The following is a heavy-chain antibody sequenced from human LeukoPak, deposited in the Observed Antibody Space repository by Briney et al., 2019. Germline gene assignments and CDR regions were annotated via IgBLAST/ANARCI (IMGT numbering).Heavy chain of an antibody. J-gene: IGHJ5*02. Sequence: ASETLSLTCTVSGGSISSYYWSWIRQPAGKGLEWIGRIYTSGSTNYNPSLKSRVTMSVDTSKNQFSLKLSSVTAADTAVYYCAKDGQNLSPYLTYYDCVWGSYRTKENWFDPWGQGTLVTVSS. D-gene: IGHD3-16*02. CDR1: GGSISSYY. CDR3: AKDGQNLSPYLTYYDCVWGSYRTKENWFDP. CDR2: IYTSGST. V-gene: IGHV4-4*07.